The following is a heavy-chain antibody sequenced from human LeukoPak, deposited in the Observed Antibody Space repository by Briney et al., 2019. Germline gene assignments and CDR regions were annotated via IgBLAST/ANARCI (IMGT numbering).Heavy chain of an antibody. J-gene: IGHJ1*01. CDR2: INHSGST. Sequence: PSETLSLTCAVYGGSFSGYYWSWIRQPPGKGLEWIGEINHSGSTNYNPSLKSRVTISVDTSKNQFSLKLSSVTAADTAVYYCAGVPSSARDFQHWGQGTLVTVSS. CDR3: AGVPSSARDFQH. V-gene: IGHV4-34*01. CDR1: GGSFSGYY. D-gene: IGHD6-19*01.